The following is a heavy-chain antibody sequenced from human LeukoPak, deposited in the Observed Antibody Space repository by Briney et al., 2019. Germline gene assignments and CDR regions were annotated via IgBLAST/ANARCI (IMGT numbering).Heavy chain of an antibody. Sequence: GASVKVSCKASGYTFTSYGISWVRQAPGQGLEWMGWISAYNGNTNYAQKLQGRVTMTTDTSTSTAYMELRSLRSDDTAVYYCARDRNNYESSGYYYFYYYYGMDVWGQGTTVTVSS. CDR3: ARDRNNYESSGYYYFYYYYGMDV. D-gene: IGHD3-22*01. CDR2: ISAYNGNT. V-gene: IGHV1-18*01. CDR1: GYTFTSYG. J-gene: IGHJ6*02.